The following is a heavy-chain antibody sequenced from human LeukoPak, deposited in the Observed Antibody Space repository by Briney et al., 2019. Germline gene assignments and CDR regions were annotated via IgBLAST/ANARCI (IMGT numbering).Heavy chain of an antibody. CDR3: ARANYDSSGYYFDY. V-gene: IGHV4-39*01. J-gene: IGHJ4*02. CDR1: GGSISSDY. CDR2: IYYSGST. Sequence: KPSETLSLTCTVSGGSISSDYWGWIRQPPGKGLEWIGNIYYSGSTYYNPSLKSRVTISVDTSKNQFSLKLSSVTAADTAVYYCARANYDSSGYYFDYWGQGTLVTVSS. D-gene: IGHD3-22*01.